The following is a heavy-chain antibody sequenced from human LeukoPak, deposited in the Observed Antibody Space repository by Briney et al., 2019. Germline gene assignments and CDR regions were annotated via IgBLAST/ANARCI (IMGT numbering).Heavy chain of an antibody. CDR3: ARAHSYSTSSLPGY. V-gene: IGHV7-4-1*02. CDR1: GYTFISYV. Sequence: ASVKVSCKASGYTFISYVMTWVRQAPGQGLEWMGWINTNTGNPTYAQGFTGRFVFSLDTSVSTAYLQISSLKAEDTAVYYCARAHSYSTSSLPGYWGQGTLVTVSS. CDR2: INTNTGNP. J-gene: IGHJ4*02. D-gene: IGHD6-6*01.